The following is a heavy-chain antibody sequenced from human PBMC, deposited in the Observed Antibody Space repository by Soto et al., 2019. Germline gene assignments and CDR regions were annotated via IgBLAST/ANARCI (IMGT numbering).Heavy chain of an antibody. D-gene: IGHD3-16*01. CDR1: GFTFSSYG. J-gene: IGHJ3*02. V-gene: IGHV3-33*01. CDR3: ARDPLGGDQGGAFDI. CDR2: IWYDGSNK. Sequence: GGSLRLSCAASGFTFSSYGMHWVRQAPGKGLEWVAVIWYDGSNKYYADSVKGRFTISRDNSKNTLYLQMNSLRAEDTAVYYCARDPLGGDQGGAFDIWGQGTMVTVSS.